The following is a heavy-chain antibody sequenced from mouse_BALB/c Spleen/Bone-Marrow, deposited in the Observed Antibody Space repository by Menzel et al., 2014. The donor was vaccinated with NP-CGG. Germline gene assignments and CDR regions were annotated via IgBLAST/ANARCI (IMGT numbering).Heavy chain of an antibody. J-gene: IGHJ1*01. Sequence: EVKLLESGGGLVHPGGSLKLSCAASGFDFSSYWMSWVRQAPGKGLEWIGEINPDSSTINYTPSLKDKFIISRDNAKNTLYLQMSKVRPEDTAFYYCARLNYYGNLFVWGAGTTVTVSS. CDR1: GFDFSSYW. V-gene: IGHV4-1*02. D-gene: IGHD1-1*01. CDR2: INPDSSTI. CDR3: ARLNYYGNLFV.